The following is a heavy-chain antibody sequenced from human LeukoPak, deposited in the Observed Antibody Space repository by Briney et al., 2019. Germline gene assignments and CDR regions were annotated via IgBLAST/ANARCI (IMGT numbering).Heavy chain of an antibody. CDR3: ARHDGPTYYYDSSGDNWFDP. V-gene: IGHV4-39*01. CDR2: IYYSGST. CDR1: GGSISSYY. Sequence: SETLSLTCTVSGGSISSYYWRRVRQTPGKGMEWNGSIYYSGSTNYNESLKSRGTISVDTPKNQFSLNLSSVTAADTAVYYCARHDGPTYYYDSSGDNWFDPWGQGTLVTVSS. D-gene: IGHD3-22*01. J-gene: IGHJ5*02.